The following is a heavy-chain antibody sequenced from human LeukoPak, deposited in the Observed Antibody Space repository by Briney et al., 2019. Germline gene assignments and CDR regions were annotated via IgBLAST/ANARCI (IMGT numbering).Heavy chain of an antibody. J-gene: IGHJ3*02. D-gene: IGHD3-10*01. CDR3: ATLMVRGVTDAFDI. CDR1: GYTLTELS. CDR2: FDPEDGET. Sequence: ASVKVSCKVSGYTLTELSMHCVRQAPGKGLEWMGGFDPEDGETIYAQKFQGRVTMTEDTSTDTAYMELRSLRSEDTAVYYCATLMVRGVTDAFDIWGQGTMVTVSS. V-gene: IGHV1-24*01.